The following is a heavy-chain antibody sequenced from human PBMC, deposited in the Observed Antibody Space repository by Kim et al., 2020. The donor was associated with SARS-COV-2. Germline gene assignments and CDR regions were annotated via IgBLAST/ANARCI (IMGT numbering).Heavy chain of an antibody. CDR1: GGSISSSNYY. V-gene: IGHV4-39*01. Sequence: SETLSLTCTVSGGSISSSNYYWGWIRQPPGKGLEWVASIYYSGSTYYNPSLKSRVTISVDTSKNQFSLKLSSVTAADTAVYYCARHLRGNPEDYWGQGTL. CDR2: IYYSGST. CDR3: ARHLRGNPEDY. D-gene: IGHD1-26*01. J-gene: IGHJ4*02.